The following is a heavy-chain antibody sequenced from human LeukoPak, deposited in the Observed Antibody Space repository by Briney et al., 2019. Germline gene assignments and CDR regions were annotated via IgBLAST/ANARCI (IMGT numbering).Heavy chain of an antibody. J-gene: IGHJ5*02. CDR3: ARGTVVVVPAALTTFDP. V-gene: IGHV4-34*01. CDR1: GGSFSGYY. CDR2: INHSGST. D-gene: IGHD2-2*01. Sequence: SETLSLTCAVYGGSFSGYYWSWIRQPPGKGLEWIGEINHSGSTNYNPSLKSRVTISVDTSKNQSSLKLSSVTAADTAVYYCARGTVVVVPAALTTFDPWGQGTLVTVSS.